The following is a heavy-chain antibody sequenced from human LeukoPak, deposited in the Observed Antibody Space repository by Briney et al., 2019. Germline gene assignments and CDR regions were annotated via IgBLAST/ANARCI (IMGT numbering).Heavy chain of an antibody. CDR3: ARWAGYYYDISGYYVDY. CDR1: GYTFTSYG. Sequence: ASVKVSCKASGYTFTSYGISWVRQAPGQRLEWRGWISAYNGNTNYAQKLQGRVTMTTDTSTSTAYMELRSLRSDDTAVYYCARWAGYYYDISGYYVDYWGQGTLVTVSS. J-gene: IGHJ4*02. CDR2: ISAYNGNT. D-gene: IGHD3-22*01. V-gene: IGHV1-18*01.